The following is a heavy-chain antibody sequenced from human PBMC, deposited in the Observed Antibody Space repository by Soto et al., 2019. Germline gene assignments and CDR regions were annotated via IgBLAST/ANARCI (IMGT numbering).Heavy chain of an antibody. Sequence: QVQLQESGPGLVKPSGTLSLTCAVSGGSISSSYWWSWVRQPPGKGLEWIGEIYHSGSTNYNTSPKSRVTISVDKSENQFSLKVTSVTAADTAVYYCARVSGSYYYGMDVWGQGTTVTVSS. CDR3: ARVSGSYYYGMDV. J-gene: IGHJ6*02. CDR1: GGSISSSYW. CDR2: IYHSGST. V-gene: IGHV4-4*02.